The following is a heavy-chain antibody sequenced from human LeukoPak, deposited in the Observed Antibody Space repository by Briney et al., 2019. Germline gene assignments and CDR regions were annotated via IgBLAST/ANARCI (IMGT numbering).Heavy chain of an antibody. CDR3: AKVERLWVTHDYDAFDI. J-gene: IGHJ3*02. CDR1: GFTFSSYG. D-gene: IGHD5-12*01. CDR2: MSYDGSNK. V-gene: IGHV3-30*18. Sequence: PGGSLRLSCAASGFTFSSYGMHWVRQAPGKGLEWVAVMSYDGSNKYYADSVKGRFTISRDNSKSTLYLQMNSLRVEDTAVYYCAKVERLWVTHDYDAFDIWGQGTMVTVSS.